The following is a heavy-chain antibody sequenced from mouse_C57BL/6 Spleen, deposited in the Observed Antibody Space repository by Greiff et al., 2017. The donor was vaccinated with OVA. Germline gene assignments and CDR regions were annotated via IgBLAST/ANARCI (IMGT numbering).Heavy chain of an antibody. CDR2: IRNKANNHAT. D-gene: IGHD1-1*01. V-gene: IGHV6-6*01. CDR1: GFTFSDAW. J-gene: IGHJ1*03. CDR3: TLITTGGYFDV. Sequence: EVNVVESGGGLVQPGGSMKLSCAASGFTFSDAWMDWVRQSPEKGLEWVAEIRNKANNHATYYAESVKGRFTISRDDSKSSVYLQMNSLRAEDTGIYYCTLITTGGYFDVWGTGTTVTVSS.